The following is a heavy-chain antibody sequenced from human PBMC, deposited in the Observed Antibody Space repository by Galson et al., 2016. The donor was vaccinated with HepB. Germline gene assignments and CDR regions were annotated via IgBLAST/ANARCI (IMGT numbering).Heavy chain of an antibody. Sequence: SLRLSCATSGFSFNSFNMDWVRQAPGEGLELVAGISFDGSHQYYADSVKGRFTISRDKTKDTLYLQMNSLRGEDTSVYFCVRELGSGWYFFDHWGQGTLVTVSA. V-gene: IGHV3-33*05. CDR2: ISFDGSHQ. J-gene: IGHJ4*02. D-gene: IGHD6-19*01. CDR1: GFSFNSFN. CDR3: VRELGSGWYFFDH.